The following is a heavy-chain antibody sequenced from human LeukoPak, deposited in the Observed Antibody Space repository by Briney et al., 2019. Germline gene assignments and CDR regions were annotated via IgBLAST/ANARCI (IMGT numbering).Heavy chain of an antibody. CDR3: ARGSSGWWPLDY. J-gene: IGHJ4*02. D-gene: IGHD6-19*01. CDR1: GYTFTSYA. Sequence: ASVKVSCKASGYTFTSYAMHWVRQAPGQRLEGMGWINAGNGNTKYSQEFQGRVTITRDTSASTAYMELSSLRSEDMAVYYCARGSSGWWPLDYWGQGTLVTVSS. V-gene: IGHV1-3*03. CDR2: INAGNGNT.